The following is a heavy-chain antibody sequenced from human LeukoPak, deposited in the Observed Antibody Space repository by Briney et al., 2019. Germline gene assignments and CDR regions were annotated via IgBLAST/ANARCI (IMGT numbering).Heavy chain of an antibody. CDR3: ARAVSSSWEFDY. CDR1: GFTFSSYD. V-gene: IGHV3-13*01. D-gene: IGHD6-13*01. J-gene: IGHJ4*02. Sequence: GGSLRLSCAASGFTFSSYDMHWVRQATGKGLEWVSAIGTAGDTYYPGSVKGRFTISRENAKNSLYLQMNSLRAGDTAVYYCARAVSSSWEFDYWGQGTLVTVSP. CDR2: IGTAGDT.